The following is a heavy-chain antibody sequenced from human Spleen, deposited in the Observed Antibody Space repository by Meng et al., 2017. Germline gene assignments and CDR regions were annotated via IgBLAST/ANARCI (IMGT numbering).Heavy chain of an antibody. CDR1: GGFFSDYY. V-gene: IGHV4-34*01. CDR2: INHSGST. Sequence: QGQLQQWGVGLLKPSETLSLTFVVSGGFFSDYYWSWIRQPPGKGLEWIGEINHSGSTNYNPSLERRATISVDTSQNNLSLKLSSVTAADSAVYYCARGPTTMAHDFDYWGQGTLVTVSS. CDR3: ARGPTTMAHDFDY. D-gene: IGHD4-11*01. J-gene: IGHJ4*02.